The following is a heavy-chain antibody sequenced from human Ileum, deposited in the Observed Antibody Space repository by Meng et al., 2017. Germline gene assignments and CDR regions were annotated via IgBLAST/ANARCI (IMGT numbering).Heavy chain of an antibody. Sequence: QVHLQESGPGLVRPSGTLSLPCAVSSGSISSNTYWSWVRQPPGKGLEWIGQISHSGSAYYNPSLKSRVTMSVDKSKSQFSLMLTSVTAADTAIDYCARHGGYSQDFWGQGTLVTVSS. J-gene: IGHJ4*02. CDR1: SGSISSNTY. V-gene: IGHV4-4*02. CDR2: ISHSGSA. D-gene: IGHD4-23*01. CDR3: ARHGGYSQDF.